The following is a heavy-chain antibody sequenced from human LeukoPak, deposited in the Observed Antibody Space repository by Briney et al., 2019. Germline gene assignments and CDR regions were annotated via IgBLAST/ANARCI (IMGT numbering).Heavy chain of an antibody. CDR3: SXGXXXXRHYYYCMDV. J-gene: IGHJ6*03. V-gene: IGHV4-59*03. CDR2: IYYSGST. CDR1: GGSISSYY. Sequence: SXTLSXTCTVSGGSISSYYWSWIRQPPGKGLEWIGYIYYSGSTNYNPSLKSRVTISVDTSKKKLSLRRRSVTAADTAVYFCSXGXXXXRHYYYCMDVWGEGTTVTVSS.